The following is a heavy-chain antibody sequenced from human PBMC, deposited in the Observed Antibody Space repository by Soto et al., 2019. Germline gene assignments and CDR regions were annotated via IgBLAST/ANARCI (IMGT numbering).Heavy chain of an antibody. J-gene: IGHJ4*02. Sequence: EVQLVESGGGLVQPGGSLRLSCAASGFTFSDYDMHWVRQPTGKGLEWVSTIGSTDDTYYSGSVKGRFTISRENAKNSFYLQMNSLRAGDTVVYYCARGTWTADRFDYWGQGTLVTVSS. CDR3: ARGTWTADRFDY. CDR2: IGSTDDT. CDR1: GFTFSDYD. D-gene: IGHD2-21*02. V-gene: IGHV3-13*01.